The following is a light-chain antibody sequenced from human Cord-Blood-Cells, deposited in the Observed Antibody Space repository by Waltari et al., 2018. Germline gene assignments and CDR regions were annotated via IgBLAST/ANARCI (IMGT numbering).Light chain of an antibody. CDR1: QSVSRT. Sequence: DIVMTQSPATLSVSPGERTTLSCGDSQSVSRTLAWYQQKPGQAPRLLIYGASTRATGIPARFSGSGSGTEFTLTISSLQSEYFAVYYCQQYNNWPPWTFGQGTKVEIK. V-gene: IGKV3-15*01. J-gene: IGKJ1*01. CDR2: GAS. CDR3: QQYNNWPPWT.